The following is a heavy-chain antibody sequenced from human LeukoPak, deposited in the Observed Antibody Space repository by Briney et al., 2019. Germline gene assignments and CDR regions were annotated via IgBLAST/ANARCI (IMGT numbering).Heavy chain of an antibody. D-gene: IGHD6-13*01. Sequence: SETLSLTCTVSGGSLSSYYWSWIRQPPGKGLEWIGYIYYSGSTNYNPSLKSRVTISVDTSKNQFSLKLSSVTAADTAVYYCARDAAAGTGFDYWGQGTLVTVSS. CDR2: IYYSGST. CDR3: ARDAAAGTGFDY. J-gene: IGHJ4*02. V-gene: IGHV4-59*01. CDR1: GGSLSSYY.